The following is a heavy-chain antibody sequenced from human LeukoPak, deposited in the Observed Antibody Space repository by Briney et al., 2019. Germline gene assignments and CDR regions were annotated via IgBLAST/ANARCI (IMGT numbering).Heavy chain of an antibody. CDR2: INHSGST. CDR3: ARELYSAYYYYGMDV. V-gene: IGHV4-34*01. D-gene: IGHD3-10*01. Sequence: SETLSLTCAVYGGSFSGYYWSWIRQPPGKGLEWIGEINHSGSTNYNPSLKSRVTISVDTSKNQFSLKLSSVTAADTAVYYCARELYSAYYYYGMDVWGQGTTVTVSS. J-gene: IGHJ6*02. CDR1: GGSFSGYY.